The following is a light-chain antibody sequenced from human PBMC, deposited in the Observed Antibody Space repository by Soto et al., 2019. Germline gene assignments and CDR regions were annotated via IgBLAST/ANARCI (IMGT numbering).Light chain of an antibody. CDR1: QSVSSSF. Sequence: EIVLTQSPGTLSLSPGERATLSCRASQSVSSSFLAWYQQKAGQAPRLLIYGASSRATGIPDRFSGSGSGTDCTLTISRLEPEDFAVYYCQQYDRSPWTFGQGTKVEIK. CDR3: QQYDRSPWT. V-gene: IGKV3-20*01. J-gene: IGKJ1*01. CDR2: GAS.